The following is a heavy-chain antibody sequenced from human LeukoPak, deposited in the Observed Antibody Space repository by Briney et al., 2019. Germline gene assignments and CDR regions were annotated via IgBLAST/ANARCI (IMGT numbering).Heavy chain of an antibody. CDR2: IIPIFGTA. V-gene: IGHV1-69*05. D-gene: IGHD1-26*01. J-gene: IGHJ4*02. Sequence: SVKVSCKASGGTFSSYAISWVRQAPGQGLDWMGGIIPIFGTANYAQNFQGRVTITTDESTSTAYMELISLRSEDTAVYYCARDLMGANFDYWGQGTLVTVSS. CDR1: GGTFSSYA. CDR3: ARDLMGANFDY.